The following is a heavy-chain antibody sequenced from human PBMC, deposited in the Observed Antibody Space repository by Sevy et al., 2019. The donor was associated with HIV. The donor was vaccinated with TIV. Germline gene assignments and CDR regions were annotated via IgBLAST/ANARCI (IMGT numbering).Heavy chain of an antibody. CDR3: ARGNSGSFDY. J-gene: IGHJ4*02. V-gene: IGHV3-7*04. CDR2: IKQDESEK. Sequence: GGSLRLSCAASGFTFSTYWMHWVRQAPGKGLEWVANIKQDESEKYYVASVKGRFTISRDNAKNSLYLQMNSLRPGATAVYNCARGNSGSFDYWGQGTLVTVSS. D-gene: IGHD3-22*01. CDR1: GFTFSTYW.